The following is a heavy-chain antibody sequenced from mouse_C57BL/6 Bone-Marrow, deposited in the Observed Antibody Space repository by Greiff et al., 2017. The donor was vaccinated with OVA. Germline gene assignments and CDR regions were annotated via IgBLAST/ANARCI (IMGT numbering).Heavy chain of an antibody. J-gene: IGHJ1*03. CDR1: GFSLTSYG. CDR2: IWSGGST. V-gene: IGHV2-2*01. CDR3: ARTHYGSSYVWYFDV. Sequence: QVHVKQSGPGLVQPSQSLSITCTVSGFSLTSYGVHWVRQSPGKGLEWLGVIWSGGSTDYNAAFISRLSISKDNSKSQVFFKMNSLQADDTAIYYCARTHYGSSYVWYFDVWGTGTTVTVSS. D-gene: IGHD1-1*01.